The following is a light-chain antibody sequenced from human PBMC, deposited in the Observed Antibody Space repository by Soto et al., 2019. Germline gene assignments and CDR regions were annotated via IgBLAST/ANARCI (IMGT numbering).Light chain of an antibody. J-gene: IGLJ2*01. CDR2: EVS. V-gene: IGLV2-23*02. CDR1: SSDVGSYNL. CDR3: CAYAGSGVV. Sequence: QSALTQPASVSGSPGQSITISCTGTSSDVGSYNLVSWYQQHQGKAPKVMIYEVSKRPSGVSNRFTGSKSGNTASLTISGLQAEDEADYYCCAYAGSGVVFGGGTKVTVL.